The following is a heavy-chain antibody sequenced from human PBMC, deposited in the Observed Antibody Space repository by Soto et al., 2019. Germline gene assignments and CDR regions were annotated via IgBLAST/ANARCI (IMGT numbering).Heavy chain of an antibody. D-gene: IGHD7-27*01. CDR3: ATDLGKYGNKRNAFDI. V-gene: IGHV1-2*04. CDR2: INPDSGVT. CDR1: GYTFIASY. J-gene: IGHJ3*02. Sequence: GASVKVCCKASGYTFIASYIRWVRQAHGQGLEWMGWINPDSGVTNYAQKFQGWVTMTRDTSITTAYMDLRSLKSDDTAVYYCATDLGKYGNKRNAFDIWGQGTMVTVSS.